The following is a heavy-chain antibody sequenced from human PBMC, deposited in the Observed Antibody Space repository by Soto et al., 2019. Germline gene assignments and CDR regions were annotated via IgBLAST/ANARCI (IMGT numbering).Heavy chain of an antibody. CDR1: GYTFTSYG. CDR3: ARVVEGYSGYDPDY. CDR2: ISAYNGNT. D-gene: IGHD5-12*01. J-gene: IGHJ4*02. Sequence: ASVKVSCTASGYTFTSYGISWVRHAPGQGLEWMGWISAYNGNTNYAQKLQGRVTMTTDTSTSTAYMELRSLRSDDTAVYYCARVVEGYSGYDPDYWGQGTLVTVSS. V-gene: IGHV1-18*01.